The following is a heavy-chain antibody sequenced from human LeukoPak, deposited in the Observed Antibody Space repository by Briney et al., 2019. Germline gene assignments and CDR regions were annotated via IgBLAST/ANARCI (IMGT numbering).Heavy chain of an antibody. J-gene: IGHJ4*02. CDR1: GYSFTNYW. D-gene: IGHD1-26*01. V-gene: IGHV5-10-1*01. Sequence: GESLRISCKGSGYSFTNYWISWVRQLPGKGLEWLGKFDPSDSYTNYSPSFQGHVTISADKSISTAYRQWSSLKASDTAIYYCARSSGSYYGIDDWGQGTLVTVSS. CDR2: FDPSDSYT. CDR3: ARSSGSYYGIDD.